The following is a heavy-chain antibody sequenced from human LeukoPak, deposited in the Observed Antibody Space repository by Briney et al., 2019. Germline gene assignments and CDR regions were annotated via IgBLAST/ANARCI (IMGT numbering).Heavy chain of an antibody. CDR2: IYSGGST. V-gene: IGHV3-66*01. Sequence: WGSLRLSCAASGFAVSSNYMSWVRRAPGKGLEWVSVIYSGGSTYYADSVKGRFTISRDNAKNSLYLQMNSLRAEDTAVYYCARTIAALLGYWGQGTLVTVSS. D-gene: IGHD6-13*01. CDR1: GFAVSSNY. CDR3: ARTIAALLGY. J-gene: IGHJ4*02.